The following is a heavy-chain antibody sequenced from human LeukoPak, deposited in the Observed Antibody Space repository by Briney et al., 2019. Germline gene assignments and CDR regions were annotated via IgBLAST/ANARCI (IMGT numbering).Heavy chain of an antibody. CDR2: IIPIFGTA. J-gene: IGHJ4*02. CDR3: ARGDYGDYKEMYYFDY. D-gene: IGHD4-17*01. CDR1: GGTFSSYA. V-gene: IGHV1-69*06. Sequence: GASVKVSCKASGGTFSSYAISWVRQAPGQGLEWMGGIIPIFGTANYAQKFQGRVTITADKSTSTAYMELSSLRSEYTAVYYCARGDYGDYKEMYYFDYWGQGSLVTVSS.